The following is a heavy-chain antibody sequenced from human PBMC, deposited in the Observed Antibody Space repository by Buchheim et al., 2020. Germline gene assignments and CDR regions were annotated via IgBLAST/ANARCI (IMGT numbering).Heavy chain of an antibody. CDR1: GGSISSGDYY. CDR3: ARERGGKDYGDFHFDY. J-gene: IGHJ4*02. CDR2: IYYSGST. D-gene: IGHD4-17*01. V-gene: IGHV4-30-4*01. Sequence: QVQLQESGPGLVKPSQTLSLTCTVSGGSISSGDYYWSWIRQPPGKGLEWIGYIYYSGSTYYNPSLKRRVTISVDTFKNQFSLKLSSVTAADTAVYYCARERGGKDYGDFHFDYWGQGTL.